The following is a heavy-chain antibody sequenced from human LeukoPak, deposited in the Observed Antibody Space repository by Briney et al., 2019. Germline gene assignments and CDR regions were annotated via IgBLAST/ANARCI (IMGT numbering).Heavy chain of an antibody. V-gene: IGHV3-7*04. CDR3: AREHSGIDFDY. CDR1: GFTFSNYW. CDR2: IKQDGSEK. D-gene: IGHD6-19*01. J-gene: IGHJ4*02. Sequence: SGGSLRLSCVASGFTFSNYWMTWVRQAPGKGLEWVANIKQDGSEKYYADSVKGRFTISRDNSKNTLYPQMNSLRAEDTAVYYCAREHSGIDFDYRVQGAMVPVSS.